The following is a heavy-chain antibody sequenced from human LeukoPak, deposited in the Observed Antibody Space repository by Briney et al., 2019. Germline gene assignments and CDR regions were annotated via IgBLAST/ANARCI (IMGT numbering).Heavy chain of an antibody. J-gene: IGHJ4*02. CDR2: IIPIFGTA. CDR3: ARGDPYDFWSGYPFDY. CDR1: GGTFSSYA. Sequence: SVKVSCKASGGTFSSYAISWVRQAPGQGLEWMGGIIPIFGTANYVQKFQGRVTITTDESTSTAYMELSSLRSEDTAVYYCARGDPYDFWSGYPFDYWGQGTLVTVSS. V-gene: IGHV1-69*05. D-gene: IGHD3-3*01.